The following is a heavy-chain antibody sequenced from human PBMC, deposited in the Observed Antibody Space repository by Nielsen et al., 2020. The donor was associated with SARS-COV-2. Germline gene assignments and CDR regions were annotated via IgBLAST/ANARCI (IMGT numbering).Heavy chain of an antibody. CDR1: GGSISSSSYY. Sequence: SETLSLTCTVSGGSISSSSYYWGWIRQPPGKGLEWIGSIYYSGSPYYNPSLKSRVTISVDTSKNQFSLKLSSVTAADTAVYYCARAPTIFGVVITTFDYWGQGTLVTVSS. J-gene: IGHJ4*02. D-gene: IGHD3-3*01. CDR2: IYYSGSP. CDR3: ARAPTIFGVVITTFDY. V-gene: IGHV4-39*07.